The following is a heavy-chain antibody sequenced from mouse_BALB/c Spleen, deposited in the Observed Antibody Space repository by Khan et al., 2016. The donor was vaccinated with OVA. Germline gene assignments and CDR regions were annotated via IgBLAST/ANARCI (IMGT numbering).Heavy chain of an antibody. CDR3: ATSYFYGYYFDY. D-gene: IGHD1-1*01. CDR2: ISGDSNTI. V-gene: IGHV5-17*02. Sequence: VESGGSRKLSCAASGFTFSSYGMHWVRQAPEKGLEWVAYISGDSNTIYYADTVKGRFTISRDNPKNTLFLQMTSLMSEDTARYYCATSYFYGYYFDYWGPGTTLTVSS. CDR1: GFTFSSYG. J-gene: IGHJ2*01.